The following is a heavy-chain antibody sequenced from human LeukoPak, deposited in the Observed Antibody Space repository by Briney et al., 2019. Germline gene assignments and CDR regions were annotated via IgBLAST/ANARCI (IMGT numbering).Heavy chain of an antibody. Sequence: GGSLRLSCAASGFTFSSYWMSWVRQAPGKGLEWVANIKEDGSKKNHVDSVKGRFTIFRDNAKNSLYLQMNSLRAEDTAVYYCATPLDYYDSSGYHQGGDWGQGTLVTVSS. CDR1: GFTFSSYW. J-gene: IGHJ4*02. D-gene: IGHD3-22*01. V-gene: IGHV3-7*03. CDR2: IKEDGSKK. CDR3: ATPLDYYDSSGYHQGGD.